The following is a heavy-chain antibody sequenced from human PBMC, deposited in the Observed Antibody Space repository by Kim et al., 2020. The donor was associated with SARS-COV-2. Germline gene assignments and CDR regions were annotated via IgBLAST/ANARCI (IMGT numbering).Heavy chain of an antibody. CDR3: ARDSLGYGGNSAFH. D-gene: IGHD2-21*02. J-gene: IGHJ4*02. Sequence: ADAVKGRFTISRDNAKNSLYLKMNSLRAEDTAVYYCARDSLGYGGNSAFHWGQGTLVTVSS. V-gene: IGHV3-11*01.